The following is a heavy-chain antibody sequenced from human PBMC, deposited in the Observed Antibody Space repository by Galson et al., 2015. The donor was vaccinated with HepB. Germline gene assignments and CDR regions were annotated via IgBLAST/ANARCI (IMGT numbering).Heavy chain of an antibody. CDR1: GFTFSRYA. Sequence: SLRLSCAASGFTFSRYAMHWVRQAPGKGLEWVAVISYDGSNKYYADSVKGRFTISRDNSKNTLYLQMNSLRAEDTAVYYCAREGGVRGPYFDYWGQGTLVTVSS. D-gene: IGHD3-16*01. CDR2: ISYDGSNK. J-gene: IGHJ4*02. V-gene: IGHV3-30-3*01. CDR3: AREGGVRGPYFDY.